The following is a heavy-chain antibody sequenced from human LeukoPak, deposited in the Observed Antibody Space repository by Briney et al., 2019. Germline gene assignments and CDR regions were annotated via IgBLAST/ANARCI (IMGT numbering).Heavy chain of an antibody. CDR1: GGSFSGYY. D-gene: IGHD3-9*01. V-gene: IGHV4-34*01. Sequence: SETLSLTCAVYGGSFSGYYWSWIRQPPGKGLEWIGEINHSGSTNYNPSLKSRVTISVDTSKNQFSLKLSSVTAADTAVYYCATSANYDIFTGYLTHWGQGTLVTVSS. CDR2: INHSGST. CDR3: ATSANYDIFTGYLTH. J-gene: IGHJ4*02.